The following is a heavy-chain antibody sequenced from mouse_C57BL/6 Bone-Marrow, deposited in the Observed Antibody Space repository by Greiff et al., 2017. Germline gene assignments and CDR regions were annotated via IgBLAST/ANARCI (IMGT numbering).Heavy chain of an antibody. D-gene: IGHD2-1*01. J-gene: IGHJ4*01. CDR1: GYTFTSYW. CDR2: IHPNSGST. CDR3: ARRVYYYYAMDY. Sequence: QVHAKQPGAELVKPGASVKLSCKASGYTFTSYWMHWVKQRPGQGLEWIGMIHPNSGSTNYNEKFKSKATLTVDKSSSTAYMQLSSLTSEDSAVYYCARRVYYYYAMDYWGQGTSVTVSS. V-gene: IGHV1-64*01.